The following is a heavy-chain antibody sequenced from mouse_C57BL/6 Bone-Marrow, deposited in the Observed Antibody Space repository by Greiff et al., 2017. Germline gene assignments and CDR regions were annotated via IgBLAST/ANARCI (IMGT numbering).Heavy chain of an antibody. J-gene: IGHJ2*01. CDR3: ARDTTVVADFDY. V-gene: IGHV1-9*01. Sequence: QVQLLQSGAELMKPGASVKLSCKATGYTFTGYWIEWVKQRPGHGLEWIGEILPGSGSTYYNEKFKGKATFTAATSSNTAYMQLSSLETEDSAIYDCARDTTVVADFDYWGQGTTLTVSS. D-gene: IGHD1-1*01. CDR1: GYTFTGYW. CDR2: ILPGSGST.